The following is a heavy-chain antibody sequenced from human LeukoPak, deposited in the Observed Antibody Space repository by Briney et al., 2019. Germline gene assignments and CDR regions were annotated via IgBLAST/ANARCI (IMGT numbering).Heavy chain of an antibody. J-gene: IGHJ4*02. CDR1: GFTFSSYS. D-gene: IGHD3-9*01. V-gene: IGHV3-21*01. Sequence: GGSLRLSCAASGFTFSSYSMNWVRQAPGKGLEWVSSISSSSSYIYYADSVKGRFTISRDNAKNSLYLQMNSLRAEDAAVYYCARDRDDTAFDYWGQGTLVTVSS. CDR3: ARDRDDTAFDY. CDR2: ISSSSSYI.